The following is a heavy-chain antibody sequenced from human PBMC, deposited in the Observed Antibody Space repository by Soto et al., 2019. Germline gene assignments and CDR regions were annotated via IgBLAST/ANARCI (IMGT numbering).Heavy chain of an antibody. J-gene: IGHJ4*02. D-gene: IGHD5-18*01. V-gene: IGHV3-23*01. CDR2: ISGSGDGT. CDR1: GFTFSSFA. CDR3: AGPGYSSQDY. Sequence: VQLLESGGGLVQPGGSLRVSCAASGFTFSSFALSWVRQAPGKGLEWVSAISGSGDGTDYADSVKGRFTISRDNLKNTLYLQMNSLRAEDTAVYYCAGPGYSSQDYWGQGTLVTVSS.